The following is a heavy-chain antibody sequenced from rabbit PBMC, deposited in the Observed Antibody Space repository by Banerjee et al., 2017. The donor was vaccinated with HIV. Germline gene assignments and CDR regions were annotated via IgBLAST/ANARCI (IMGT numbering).Heavy chain of an antibody. D-gene: IGHD1-1*01. Sequence: QSLEESGGGLVKPGGTLTLTCNASGFDFSSYYYMCWVRQAPGKGLEWIACIYTGSSGSTYYASWAKGRFTISSHNAQNTLYLQLNSLTAADTATYFCARSRLYASSSGVYADALDPWGQGTLVTVS. CDR2: IYTGSSGST. J-gene: IGHJ2*01. CDR3: ARSRLYASSSGVYADALDP. V-gene: IGHV1S40*01. CDR1: GFDFSSYYY.